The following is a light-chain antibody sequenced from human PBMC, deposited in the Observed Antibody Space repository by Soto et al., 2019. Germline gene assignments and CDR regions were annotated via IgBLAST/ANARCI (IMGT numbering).Light chain of an antibody. CDR3: QQYNSYWT. CDR1: QSISSW. Sequence: VHMTHSPSAPAPSVGDRVTCTCRASQSISSWLAWYQQKPGKAPXXLIYDASSLESGVPSRFSGSGSGTEFTLTISSLQPDDFATYYCQQYNSYWTFGQGTKVDIK. CDR2: DAS. J-gene: IGKJ1*01. V-gene: IGKV1-5*01.